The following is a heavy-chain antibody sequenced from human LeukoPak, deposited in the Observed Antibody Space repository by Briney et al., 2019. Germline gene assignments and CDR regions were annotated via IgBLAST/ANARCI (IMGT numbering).Heavy chain of an antibody. V-gene: IGHV3-33*01. CDR3: ARDIRQQLGWDY. Sequence: GGSLRLSCAASGFTFSSYGMHWVRQAPGKGLEWVAVIWYGGSNKYYADSVKGRFTISRDNSKNTLYLQMNSLRAEDTAVYYCARDIRQQLGWDYWGQGTLVTVSS. J-gene: IGHJ4*02. D-gene: IGHD6-13*01. CDR1: GFTFSSYG. CDR2: IWYGGSNK.